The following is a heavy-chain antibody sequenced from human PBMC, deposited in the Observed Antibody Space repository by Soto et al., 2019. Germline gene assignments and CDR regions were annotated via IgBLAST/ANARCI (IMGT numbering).Heavy chain of an antibody. CDR1: GYSFTSYW. D-gene: IGHD6-13*01. Sequence: GESLKISGNGSGYSFTSYWIGWVRQMPGKGLEWMGIIYPGDSDTRYSPSFQGQVTISADKSISTAYLQWSSLKASDTAMYYCARQRIAAKGWFDPWGQGTLVTVSS. CDR3: ARQRIAAKGWFDP. CDR2: IYPGDSDT. J-gene: IGHJ5*02. V-gene: IGHV5-51*01.